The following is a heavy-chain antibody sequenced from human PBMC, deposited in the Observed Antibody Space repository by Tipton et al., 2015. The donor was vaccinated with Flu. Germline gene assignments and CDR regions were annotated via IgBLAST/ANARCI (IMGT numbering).Heavy chain of an antibody. Sequence: GSLRLSCAVSGDSISSDYYWGWIRQFPGKGLEWIGSVSRTGSTNYNPPLKSRVTISIDTSENQFSLKMKSVTAGDMAVYYCARRDYSNYVSDPKSWFDPWGQGTLVAVSS. D-gene: IGHD4-11*01. J-gene: IGHJ5*02. V-gene: IGHV4-38-2*01. CDR1: GDSISSDYY. CDR3: ARRDYSNYVSDPKSWFDP. CDR2: VSRTGST.